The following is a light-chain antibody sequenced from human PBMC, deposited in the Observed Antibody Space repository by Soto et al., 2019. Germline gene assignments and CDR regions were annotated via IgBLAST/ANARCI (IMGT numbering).Light chain of an antibody. CDR1: QSVSSY. Sequence: EIVLTQSPATPSLSPGERATLSCRASQSVSSYLAWYQQRPGQAPRLLIYGASSRATGIPDRFSGSGSGTEFTLTISRLEPEDFAVYYCQQYGSSSWTFGQGTKVDIK. J-gene: IGKJ1*01. CDR2: GAS. V-gene: IGKV3-20*01. CDR3: QQYGSSSWT.